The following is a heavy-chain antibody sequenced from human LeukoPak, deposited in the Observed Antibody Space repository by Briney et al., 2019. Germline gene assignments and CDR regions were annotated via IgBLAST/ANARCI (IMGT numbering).Heavy chain of an antibody. CDR1: GFTFSSYW. V-gene: IGHV3-7*04. CDR2: IKQDGSEK. D-gene: IGHD2-15*01. Sequence: GGSLRLSCAASGFTFSSYWMSWVRQAPGKGLEWVANIKQDGSEKYYVDSVKGRFTISRNNGKNSLYLQMNSLRAEDTAVYYCTRVCSGGSCYPNYYYYYYMDVWGKGTTVTVSS. J-gene: IGHJ6*03. CDR3: TRVCSGGSCYPNYYYYYYMDV.